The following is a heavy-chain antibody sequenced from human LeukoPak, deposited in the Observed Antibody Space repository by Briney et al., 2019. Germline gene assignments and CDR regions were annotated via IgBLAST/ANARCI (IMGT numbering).Heavy chain of an antibody. J-gene: IGHJ4*02. CDR1: GFTFSSYA. D-gene: IGHD6-19*01. V-gene: IGHV3-7*01. Sequence: PGGSLRLSCAASGFTFSSYAMSWVRQAPGKGLEWVANIKQDGSERYHVHSVEGRFIISRDNAKNSLYLQMNSLRAEDTAVYYCARDGGSAWFFRYWGQGTLVTVSS. CDR3: ARDGGSAWFFRY. CDR2: IKQDGSER.